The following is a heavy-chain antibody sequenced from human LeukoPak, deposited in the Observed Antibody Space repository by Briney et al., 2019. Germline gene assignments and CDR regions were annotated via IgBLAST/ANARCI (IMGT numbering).Heavy chain of an antibody. CDR2: INYSGST. CDR3: SGGGTYSSSWYVGYYYYMDV. D-gene: IGHD6-13*01. J-gene: IGHJ6*03. V-gene: IGHV4-59*01. Sequence: SETLSLTCTVSGGSISSYYWSWIRQPPGKGLEWIGYINYSGSTNYNPALKSRVTISVDTSKNQFSLRVSSVTAADTAVYYCSGGGTYSSSWYVGYYYYMDVWGKGTTVTVSS. CDR1: GGSISSYY.